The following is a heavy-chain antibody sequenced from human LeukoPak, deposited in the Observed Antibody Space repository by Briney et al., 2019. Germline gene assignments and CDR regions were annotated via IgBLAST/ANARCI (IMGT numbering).Heavy chain of an antibody. Sequence: GGSLRLSCAASGFTFSSYAMSWVRQAPGKGLEWVSAISGSGGSTYYADSVKGRFTISRDNSKNTLYLQMNSLRAENTAVYYCAKLKSVGPRKTYDFWSVVWGFDYWGQGTLVTVSS. CDR1: GFTFSSYA. J-gene: IGHJ4*02. V-gene: IGHV3-23*01. CDR2: ISGSGGST. D-gene: IGHD3-3*01. CDR3: AKLKSVGPRKTYDFWSVVWGFDY.